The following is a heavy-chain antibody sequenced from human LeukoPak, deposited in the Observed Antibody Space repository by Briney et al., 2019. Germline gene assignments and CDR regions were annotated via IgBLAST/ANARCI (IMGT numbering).Heavy chain of an antibody. V-gene: IGHV3-23*01. D-gene: IGHD2-21*02. CDR1: GFTFRNYV. CDR2: ISGSGVTA. J-gene: IGHJ4*02. Sequence: GESLRLSCAASGFTFRNYVISWVRQAPGKGLEWVSGISGSGVTAYYADSMKGRFTISRDSSKNTLYLQMNSPRADDTAVYYCAKEAPYCGGDCYGVFDYWGQGNLVTVSS. CDR3: AKEAPYCGGDCYGVFDY.